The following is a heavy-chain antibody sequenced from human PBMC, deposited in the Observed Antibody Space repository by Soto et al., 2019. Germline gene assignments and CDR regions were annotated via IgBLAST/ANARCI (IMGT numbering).Heavy chain of an antibody. CDR3: ARAFSGSYPNFDY. CDR1: GFIFRSYA. V-gene: IGHV3-30*09. CDR2: ITYDGANG. D-gene: IGHD1-26*01. Sequence: PVGSVRLSCLASGFIFRSYAMHWVRQAPGKGLEWVAVITYDGANGYYADSVRGRFAISRDNSKSTLFLQMNSLRPEDTAVYYCARAFSGSYPNFDYWGQGTLVTVSS. J-gene: IGHJ4*02.